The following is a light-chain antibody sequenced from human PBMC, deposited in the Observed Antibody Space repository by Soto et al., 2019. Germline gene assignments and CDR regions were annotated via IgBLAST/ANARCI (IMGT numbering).Light chain of an antibody. J-gene: IGLJ1*01. V-gene: IGLV2-11*01. CDR1: SSDVGGYNY. Sequence: QSALTQPRSVSGSPGQSVTISCTGTSSDVGGYNYVSWYQQHPGKATKLMIYDVSKRPSGVPDRFSGSKSGNTASLTISGLQAENEADYYCCSDAGSDPQVFGSGTKLTVL. CDR2: DVS. CDR3: CSDAGSDPQV.